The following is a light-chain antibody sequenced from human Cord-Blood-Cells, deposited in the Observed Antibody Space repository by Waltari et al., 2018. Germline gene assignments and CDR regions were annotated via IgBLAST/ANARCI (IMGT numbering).Light chain of an antibody. J-gene: IGLJ3*02. CDR3: CSYAGSTV. CDR1: SSDGVSDNL. V-gene: IGLV2-23*01. Sequence: QSALTQPASVSGSPGQSITISCTGTSSDGVSDNLVSWYQQHPGKAPKLMIYEGSKRPSGVSNRFSGSKSGNTASLTISGLQAEDEADYYCCSYAGSTVFGGGTKLTVL. CDR2: EGS.